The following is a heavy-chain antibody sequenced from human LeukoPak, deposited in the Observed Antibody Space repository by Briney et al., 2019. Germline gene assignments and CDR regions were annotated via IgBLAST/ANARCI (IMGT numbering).Heavy chain of an antibody. CDR1: GFTFSSYG. D-gene: IGHD2-2*01. Sequence: GGSLRLSCAASGFTFSSYGMHWVRQAPGKGLEWVAVIWYDGSNKYYADSVKGRFTISRDNSKNTLYLQMNSLRAEDTADYYCAKRSTGYYFDSWGQGTLVTVSS. CDR2: IWYDGSNK. J-gene: IGHJ4*02. CDR3: AKRSTGYYFDS. V-gene: IGHV3-33*06.